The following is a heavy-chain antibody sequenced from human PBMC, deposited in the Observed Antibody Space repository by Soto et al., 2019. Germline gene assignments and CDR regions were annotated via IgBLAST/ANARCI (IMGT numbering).Heavy chain of an antibody. Sequence: QVQLQESGPGLVKPSGTLSLTCAVSGGSISSSNWWSWVRQPPGKGLEWIGEIYHSGSTNYNPSPKQQVNSTVAKSTNPSSLKLSSGTAADTAVYYCARYYMIRGIISWFDPWGQGTLVTVSS. J-gene: IGHJ5*02. V-gene: IGHV4-4*02. CDR1: GGSISSSNW. CDR2: IYHSGST. CDR3: ARYYMIRGIISWFDP. D-gene: IGHD3-16*01.